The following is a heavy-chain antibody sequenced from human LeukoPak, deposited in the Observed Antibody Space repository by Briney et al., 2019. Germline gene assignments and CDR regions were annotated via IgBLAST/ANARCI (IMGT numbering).Heavy chain of an antibody. Sequence: GGSLRLSCAASGFTFSIYAMSWVRQAPGKGLEWVSVISAGGGSTYYADSVRGRFTISRDNSKNTLDLQMNSLRAEDTAGYYCARGSGDYSGQGTLVTVSS. CDR1: GFTFSIYA. CDR2: ISAGGGST. V-gene: IGHV3-23*01. J-gene: IGHJ4*02. CDR3: ARGSGDY.